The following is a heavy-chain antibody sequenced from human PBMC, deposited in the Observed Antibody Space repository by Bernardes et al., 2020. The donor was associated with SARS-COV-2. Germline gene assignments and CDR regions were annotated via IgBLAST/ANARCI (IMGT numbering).Heavy chain of an antibody. V-gene: IGHV4-61*01. D-gene: IGHD2-2*01. CDR1: GGSVSSNIHY. CDR2: IYYTGST. CDR3: ARLRCTSSSCPFDD. J-gene: IGHJ4*02. Sequence: TLSLTCTVSGGSVSSNIHYWSWIRQPPGKGLEWIGYIYYTGSTNYNPSLKSRVTISVDTSKNQFSLKLSSVTAADTAVYYCARLRCTSSSCPFDDWGQGTLVTVSS.